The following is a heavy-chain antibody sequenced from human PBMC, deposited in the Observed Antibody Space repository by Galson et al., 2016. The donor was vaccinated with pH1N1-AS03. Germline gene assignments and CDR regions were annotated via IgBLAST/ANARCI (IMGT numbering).Heavy chain of an antibody. J-gene: IGHJ4*02. CDR2: IKPDGSEK. Sequence: SLRLSCAVSGFTFSTYWMSWVRQAPGKGLEWVANIKPDGSEKYYVDSVKDRFTISRDNAKNSLFLQMNSLRPEDTAMYYCARDLGYGIKGYGFDNWGQGTLVTVSS. V-gene: IGHV3-7*01. CDR1: GFTFSTYW. CDR3: ARDLGYGIKGYGFDN. D-gene: IGHD5-12*01.